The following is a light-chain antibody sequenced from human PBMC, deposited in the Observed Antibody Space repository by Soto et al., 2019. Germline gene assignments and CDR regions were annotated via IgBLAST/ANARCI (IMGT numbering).Light chain of an antibody. CDR1: QNINFY. CDR2: DVS. V-gene: IGKV1-5*01. CDR3: QQYNSYSSWT. J-gene: IGKJ1*01. Sequence: DIQMTQSPSTLSASVGDRVTITCRASQNINFYLAWYQQKPGKAPQILLFDVSRLARGVPSRFSGSGSETEFTLTISSLQPDDFATYYCQQYNSYSSWTFGLRTKVDIK.